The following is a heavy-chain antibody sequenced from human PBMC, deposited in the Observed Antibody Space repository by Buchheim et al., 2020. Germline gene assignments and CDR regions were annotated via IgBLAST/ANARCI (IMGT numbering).Heavy chain of an antibody. Sequence: QVQLVESGGGVVQPGRSLRLSCAASGFTFSSYGMHWVRQAPGKGLEWVAVISYDGSNKYYADSVKGRFTISRDNSKNTLYLQMNSLRAEDTAVYYCAKASIAVVPPDYWGQGTL. D-gene: IGHD6-19*01. CDR1: GFTFSSYG. J-gene: IGHJ4*02. CDR3: AKASIAVVPPDY. CDR2: ISYDGSNK. V-gene: IGHV3-30*18.